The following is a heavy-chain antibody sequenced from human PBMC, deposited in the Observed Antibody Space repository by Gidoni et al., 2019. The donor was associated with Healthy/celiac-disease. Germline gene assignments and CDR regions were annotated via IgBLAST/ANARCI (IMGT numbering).Heavy chain of an antibody. Sequence: QVQLVESGGGVVQPGRSLRLSCAASGFPFSSYGMHWVRQAPGKGLGWVAVIWYDGSNKYYADSVKGRFTISRDNSKNTLYLQMNSLRAEDTAVYYCARSVQGISSSSWFDYWGQGTLVTVSS. CDR2: IWYDGSNK. D-gene: IGHD6-13*01. V-gene: IGHV3-33*01. J-gene: IGHJ4*02. CDR1: GFPFSSYG. CDR3: ARSVQGISSSSWFDY.